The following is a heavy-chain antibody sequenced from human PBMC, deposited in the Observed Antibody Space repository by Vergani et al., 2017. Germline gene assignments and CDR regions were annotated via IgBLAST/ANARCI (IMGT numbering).Heavy chain of an antibody. J-gene: IGHJ4*02. Sequence: QLQLQESGPGLVKPSETLSLTRTVSGGSISSSSYYWGWIRQPPGKGLEWIGSIYYSGSTYYQQSLKSRVTISVDTSKNQFSLKLSSVTAADTAVYYCARRTTMVRGVLEIARYYFDYWGQGTLVTVSS. V-gene: IGHV4-39*01. CDR2: IYYSGST. CDR1: GGSISSSSYY. CDR3: ARRTTMVRGVLEIARYYFDY. D-gene: IGHD3-10*01.